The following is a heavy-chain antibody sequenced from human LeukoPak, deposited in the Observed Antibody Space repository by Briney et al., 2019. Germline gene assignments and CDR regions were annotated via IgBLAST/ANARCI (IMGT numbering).Heavy chain of an antibody. V-gene: IGHV4-39*07. CDR2: IYYSGSA. D-gene: IGHD5-24*01. CDR1: GGSISSSSYY. Sequence: SETLSLTCTVSGGSISSSSYYWGWIRQPPGKGLEWIGDIYYSGSAYYNPSLKSRVTISVDTSKNQFSLKLSSVTAADTAVYYCARDGYNPIDYWGQGTLVTVSS. J-gene: IGHJ4*02. CDR3: ARDGYNPIDY.